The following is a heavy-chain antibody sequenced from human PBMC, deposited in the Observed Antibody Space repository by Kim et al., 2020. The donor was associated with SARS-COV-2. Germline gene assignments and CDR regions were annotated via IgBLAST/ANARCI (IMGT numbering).Heavy chain of an antibody. Sequence: GGSLRLSCAASGFTFSSYGMHWVRQAPGKGLEWVAVIWYDGSNKYYADSVKGRFTISRDNSKNTLYLQMNSLRAEDTAVYYCARDIRSGYVWDSVGYGMDVWGQGTTVTVSS. V-gene: IGHV3-33*01. CDR3: ARDIRSGYVWDSVGYGMDV. CDR2: IWYDGSNK. D-gene: IGHD5-12*01. CDR1: GFTFSSYG. J-gene: IGHJ6*02.